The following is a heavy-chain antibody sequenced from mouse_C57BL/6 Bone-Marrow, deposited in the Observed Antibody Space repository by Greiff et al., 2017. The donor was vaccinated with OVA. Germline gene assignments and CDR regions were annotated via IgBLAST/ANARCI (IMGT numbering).Heavy chain of an antibody. CDR3: ARRNYYGSPHAMDY. CDR2: IYPRVGST. D-gene: IGHD1-1*01. Sequence: VQLQQSGPELVKPGASVKLSCKASGYTFTSYDINWVKQRPGQGLEWIGWIYPRVGSTKYNEKFKGKATLTVDTSSSTAYMELHSLTSEDSAVYFCARRNYYGSPHAMDYWGQGTSVTVSS. V-gene: IGHV1-85*01. CDR1: GYTFTSYD. J-gene: IGHJ4*01.